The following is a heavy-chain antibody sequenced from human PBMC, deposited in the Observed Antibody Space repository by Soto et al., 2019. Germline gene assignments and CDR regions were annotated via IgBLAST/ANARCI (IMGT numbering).Heavy chain of an antibody. CDR3: ARGVVRRVIIQYPSFFDY. CDR1: VGYFSVYY. V-gene: IGHV4-34*01. D-gene: IGHD3-10*01. CDR2: VNDSGST. J-gene: IGHJ4*01. Sequence: PSETLRLTCVFYVGYFSVYYWSWIRQPPGTRPEWIGEVNDSGSTNYNPSLRSRVTISVDTSKNQFSLKVRSVTAADTAVYYCARGVVRRVIIQYPSFFDYWALGTPVTVSS.